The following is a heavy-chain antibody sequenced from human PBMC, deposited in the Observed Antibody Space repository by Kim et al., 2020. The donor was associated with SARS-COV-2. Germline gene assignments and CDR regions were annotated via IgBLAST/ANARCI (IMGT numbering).Heavy chain of an antibody. V-gene: IGHV3-23*03. CDR1: GFTFSSYA. CDR3: AKTGSSSAYYPGY. Sequence: GGSLRLSCAASGFTFSSYAMTWVRQAPGKGLEWVSLIFGGGSSTYYVDSVKGRFTISRDNSKNTLYLQMNSLRAEDTAVYYCAKTGSSSAYYPGYWGQGTLVTVSS. D-gene: IGHD3-22*01. CDR2: IFGGGSST. J-gene: IGHJ4*02.